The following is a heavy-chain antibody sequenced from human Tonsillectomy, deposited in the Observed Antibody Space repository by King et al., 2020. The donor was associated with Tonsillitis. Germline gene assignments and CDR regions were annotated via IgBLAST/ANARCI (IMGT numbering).Heavy chain of an antibody. J-gene: IGHJ4*02. V-gene: IGHV4-39*07. CDR1: GGSISSSSYY. CDR2: IYYSGST. CDR3: ARLVDGDYDVWDFDY. Sequence: QLQESGPGLVKPSETLSLTCTVSGGSISSSSYYWGWIRQPPGKGLEWIGSIYYSGSTYYNPSLKSRVTISVDTSKNQFSLKLSSVTAADTAVYYCARLVDGDYDVWDFDYWGQGTLVTVSS. D-gene: IGHD4-17*01.